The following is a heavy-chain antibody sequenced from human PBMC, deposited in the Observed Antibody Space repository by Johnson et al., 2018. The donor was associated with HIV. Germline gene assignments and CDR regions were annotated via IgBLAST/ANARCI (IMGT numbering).Heavy chain of an antibody. J-gene: IGHJ3*02. CDR1: GFTFSQFA. Sequence: QVQLVESGGGVVRPGRSLRLSCAASGFTFSQFAMHWVRQAPGKGLEWVAIISYDGSNKYYADSVKGRFTISRDTSKNTLYLQMNSLRAEDTAVYYCARASDAFDIWGQGTMVTVSS. CDR2: ISYDGSNK. V-gene: IGHV3-30-3*01. CDR3: ARASDAFDI.